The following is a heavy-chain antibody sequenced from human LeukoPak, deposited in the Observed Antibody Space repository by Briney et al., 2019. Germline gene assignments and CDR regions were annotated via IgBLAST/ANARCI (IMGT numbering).Heavy chain of an antibody. V-gene: IGHV4-38-2*01. Sequence: GSLRLSCAASGFTFSSCGMNWVRQPPGKGLEWIGSIYYSGSTYYNPSLKSRVTISVDTSKNQFSLKLSSVTAADTAVYYCASERGAYYDVLTGPFDYWGQGTLVTVSS. CDR3: ASERGAYYDVLTGPFDY. CDR2: IYYSGST. J-gene: IGHJ4*02. D-gene: IGHD3-9*01. CDR1: GFTFSSCG.